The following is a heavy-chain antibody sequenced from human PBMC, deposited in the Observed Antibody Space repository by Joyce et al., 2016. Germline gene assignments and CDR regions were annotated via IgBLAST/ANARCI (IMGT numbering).Heavy chain of an antibody. D-gene: IGHD3-16*01. Sequence: QLVESGGGVVKPGGSLRLSCDASGSTFSSSSMSWFRQDPGKGVDWVAAISGTSYYIFHAETVRGRFTVSRDNAKKTLYLQMNSLRAEDSAVFYCARGGISYYYAMDVWGQGTTVTVSS. CDR3: ARGGISYYYAMDV. CDR1: GSTFSSSS. J-gene: IGHJ6*02. CDR2: ISGTSYYI. V-gene: IGHV3-21*01.